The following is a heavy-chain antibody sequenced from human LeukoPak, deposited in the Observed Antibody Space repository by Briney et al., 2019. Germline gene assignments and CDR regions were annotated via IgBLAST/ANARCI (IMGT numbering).Heavy chain of an antibody. D-gene: IGHD6-19*01. CDR3: ARGGSGWSKGGVYFDY. CDR2: IYTSGST. V-gene: IGHV4-61*02. CDR1: GDSISSGNYY. Sequence: SQTLSLTCTVSGDSISSGNYYWSWIRQPAGKGLEWIGRIYTSGSTNYNPSLKSRVTISVDTSKNQFSLKLSSVTAADTAVYYCARGGSGWSKGGVYFDYWGQGTLVTVSS. J-gene: IGHJ4*02.